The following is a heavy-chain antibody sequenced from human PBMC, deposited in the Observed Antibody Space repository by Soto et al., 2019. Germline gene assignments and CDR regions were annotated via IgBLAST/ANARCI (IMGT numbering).Heavy chain of an antibody. D-gene: IGHD2-2*01. J-gene: IGHJ5*02. CDR3: AKVLYCISTSCVRAGFDP. Sequence: GGSLRLSCAASGFTFSSYAMSWIRQAPGKGLEWVSAISGSGGSTYYVDSVKGRFTISRDNSKNTLYLQMNSLRAEDTAVYYCAKVLYCISTSCVRAGFDPWGQGTLVTVSS. V-gene: IGHV3-23*01. CDR2: ISGSGGST. CDR1: GFTFSSYA.